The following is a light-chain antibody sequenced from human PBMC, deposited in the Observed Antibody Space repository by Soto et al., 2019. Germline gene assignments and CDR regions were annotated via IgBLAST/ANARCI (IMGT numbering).Light chain of an antibody. CDR2: AAS. Sequence: DIQMTQSPSSLSASVGDRVTITCRASQGISNFLAWYQQKPGKVPKLLIYAASTLQSGVPSRFSGSRSGTDFTLTISSLQPEDVATYYCQNYNSAPITFGQGTRLEIK. V-gene: IGKV1-27*01. J-gene: IGKJ5*01. CDR3: QNYNSAPIT. CDR1: QGISNF.